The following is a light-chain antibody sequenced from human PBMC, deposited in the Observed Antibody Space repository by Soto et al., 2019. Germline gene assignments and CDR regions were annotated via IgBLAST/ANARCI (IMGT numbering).Light chain of an antibody. CDR1: LSVTNY. CDR2: GAF. Sequence: EIVLTQSPATLSLSPGERATLSCRASLSVTNYLAWYQQKPGQPPRLLIYGAFNRAAGIPARFSGSGSGTDFTLTISSLEPEDSAVYYCQQRNIWPPVTFGQGTRLEIK. CDR3: QQRNIWPPVT. J-gene: IGKJ5*01. V-gene: IGKV3-11*01.